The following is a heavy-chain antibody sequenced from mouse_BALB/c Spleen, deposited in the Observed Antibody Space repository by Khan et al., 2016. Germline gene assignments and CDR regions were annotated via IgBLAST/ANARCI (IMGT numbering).Heavy chain of an antibody. CDR3: AREPYAMDT. J-gene: IGHJ4*01. CDR1: GFTFSSFG. CDR2: ISSGSNTI. Sequence: EVELVESGGGLVQPGGSRKLSCAASGFTFSSFGMHWVRQAPEKGLEWVAYISSGSNTIYYADTVKGRFTISRDNPKNTLFLQMTSLRSEDTAMYYGAREPYAMDTWGQGTSVTVSS. V-gene: IGHV5-17*02.